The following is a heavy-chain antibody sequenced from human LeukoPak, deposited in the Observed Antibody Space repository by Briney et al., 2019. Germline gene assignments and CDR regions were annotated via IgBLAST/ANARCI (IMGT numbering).Heavy chain of an antibody. CDR2: IIAYNGNT. CDR3: AREDRGRGSFDY. D-gene: IGHD3-10*01. CDR1: GYTFTSDG. Sequence: ASVKVSCKASGYTFTSDGISWVRQAPGQGLEWMGWIIAYNGNTNYAQKLQGRVTMTTDTSTSTAYMELRSLRSDDTAVYYCAREDRGRGSFDYWGQGTLVTVSS. J-gene: IGHJ4*02. V-gene: IGHV1-18*01.